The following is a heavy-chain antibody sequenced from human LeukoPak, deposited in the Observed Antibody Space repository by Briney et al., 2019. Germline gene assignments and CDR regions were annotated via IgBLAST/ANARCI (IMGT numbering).Heavy chain of an antibody. Sequence: PSETLSLTCTVSGNSFGDYYWSWIRQPAGKGLEWIGRIYTSGSTTYNPSLKSRVTMSVDTSKSQFSLNLMSVTAADTAVYYCARSKDIRMGSKRGIEMDYWGQGTLVTVSS. J-gene: IGHJ4*02. V-gene: IGHV4-4*07. D-gene: IGHD5-24*01. CDR2: IYTSGST. CDR1: GNSFGDYY. CDR3: ARSKDIRMGSKRGIEMDY.